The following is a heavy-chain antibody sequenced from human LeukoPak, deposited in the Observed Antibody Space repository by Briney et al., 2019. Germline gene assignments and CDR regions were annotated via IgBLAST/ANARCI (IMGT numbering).Heavy chain of an antibody. J-gene: IGHJ4*02. D-gene: IGHD1-26*01. CDR3: ARAQSGSYIPFDF. CDR2: IYYSGST. V-gene: IGHV4-59*01. CDR1: GDSINNYY. Sequence: SETLSLTCTVSGDSINNYYWTWIRQPPGKGLEWIGYIYYSGSTNYNPSLKSRVTISVDTSKNQFSLKLSSVTAADTAVYFCARAQSGSYIPFDFWGQGTLVTVSS.